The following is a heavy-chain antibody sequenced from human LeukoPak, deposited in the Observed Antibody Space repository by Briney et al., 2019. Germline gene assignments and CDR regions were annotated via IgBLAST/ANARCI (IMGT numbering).Heavy chain of an antibody. CDR2: IYYSGST. CDR3: ARGNREITIFGVVIGYYYMDV. V-gene: IGHV4-59*01. J-gene: IGHJ6*03. Sequence: SETLSLTCTVSGGSISSYHWSWIRQPPGKGLEWIGYIYYSGSTNYNPSLKSRVTISVDTSKNQFSLKLSSVTAADTAVYYCARGNREITIFGVVIGYYYMDVWGKGTTVTVSS. CDR1: GGSISSYH. D-gene: IGHD3-3*01.